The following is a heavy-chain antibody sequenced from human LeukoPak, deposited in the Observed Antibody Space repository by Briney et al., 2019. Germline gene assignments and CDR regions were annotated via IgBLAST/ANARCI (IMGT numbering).Heavy chain of an antibody. CDR2: IIPISGTT. CDR3: ARKLRLGGNWFDP. D-gene: IGHD1-26*01. Sequence: SVKVSCKTSGGTFTSYAITWVRQAPGQGLEWMGRIIPISGTTNYAQKFQGRVTFTADESTSTAYMELSSLRSEDTALYYCARKLRLGGNWFDPWGQGSLVTVSS. J-gene: IGHJ5*02. CDR1: GGTFTSYA. V-gene: IGHV1-69*13.